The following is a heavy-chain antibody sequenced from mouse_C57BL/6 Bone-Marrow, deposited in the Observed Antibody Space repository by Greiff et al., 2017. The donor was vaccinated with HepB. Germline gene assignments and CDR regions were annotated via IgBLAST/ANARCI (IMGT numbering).Heavy chain of an antibody. J-gene: IGHJ2*01. CDR3: ASCNGDRYFDD. CDR1: GYAFSSSW. Sequence: VKLEESGPELVKPGASVKISCKASGYAFSSSWMNWVQQRPGKGLEWIGPIDPGDGDTNYNGKFKGKATLTADKSSSTAYMQLSSLTSEDSAVYFCASCNGDRYFDDWGQGTTVTVSS. CDR2: IDPGDGDT. V-gene: IGHV1-82*01. D-gene: IGHD4-1*01.